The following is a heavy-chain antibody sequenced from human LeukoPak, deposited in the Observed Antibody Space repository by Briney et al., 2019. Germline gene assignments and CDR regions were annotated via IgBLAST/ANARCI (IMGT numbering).Heavy chain of an antibody. CDR2: ISAYNGNT. CDR1: GYTFSSHD. D-gene: IGHD3-22*01. CDR3: ARSSYYYDSSGYLRRYYFDY. V-gene: IGHV1-18*01. Sequence: ASVKVSCKASGYTFSSHDINWVRQAPGQGLEWMGWISAYNGNTNYAQKLQGRVTMTTDTSTSTAYMELRSLRSDDTAVYYCARSSYYYDSSGYLRRYYFDYWGQGTLVTVSS. J-gene: IGHJ4*02.